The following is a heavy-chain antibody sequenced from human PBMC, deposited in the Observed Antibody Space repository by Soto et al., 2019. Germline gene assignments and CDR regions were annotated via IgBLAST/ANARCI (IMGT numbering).Heavy chain of an antibody. CDR2: INHSGST. D-gene: IGHD3-3*01. Sequence: PSETLSLTCVVYGGSFSGYDWSWIRQPPGKGLEWIGEINHSGSTNSNPSLNSRDTISVDTSKNQFSLKLSSVTAADTAVYYCARGALGYDFWSGSTYYGMDVWGQGTTVTVSS. CDR3: ARGALGYDFWSGSTYYGMDV. CDR1: GGSFSGYD. J-gene: IGHJ6*02. V-gene: IGHV4-34*01.